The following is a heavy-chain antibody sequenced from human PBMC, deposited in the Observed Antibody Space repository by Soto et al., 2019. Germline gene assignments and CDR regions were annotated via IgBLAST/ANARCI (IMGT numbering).Heavy chain of an antibody. J-gene: IGHJ4*02. CDR1: GGSFSGYY. CDR2: INHSGST. V-gene: IGHV4-34*01. Sequence: QVQLQQWGAGLLKPSETLSLTCAVYGGSFSGYYWSWIRQPPGKGLEWIGEINHSGSTNYNPSLKSRVTISVDTSKNQFSLKLSSVTAADTAVYYCARRRIGGKYYFDYWGQGTLVTVSS. D-gene: IGHD3-16*01. CDR3: ARRRIGGKYYFDY.